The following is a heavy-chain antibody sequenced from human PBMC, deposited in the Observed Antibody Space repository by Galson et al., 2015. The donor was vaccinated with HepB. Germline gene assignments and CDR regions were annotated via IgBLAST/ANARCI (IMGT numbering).Heavy chain of an antibody. Sequence: ALVKPTQTLTLTCTVSGFSLSNTRVGVGWIRQPPGKALEWLVHIFFNEEKSKNTSLRGRLTVSQDTSRSQGVLTMTNMDPVDTATYYCARIGAETSGWYWHFDLWGRGTLVTVSS. CDR2: IFFNEEK. D-gene: IGHD6-25*01. J-gene: IGHJ2*01. V-gene: IGHV2-26*01. CDR1: GFSLSNTRVG. CDR3: ARIGAETSGWYWHFDL.